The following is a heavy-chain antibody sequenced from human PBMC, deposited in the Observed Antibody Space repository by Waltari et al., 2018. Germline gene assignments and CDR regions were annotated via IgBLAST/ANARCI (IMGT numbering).Heavy chain of an antibody. CDR1: GGSISSSSYY. V-gene: IGHV4-39*01. D-gene: IGHD4-17*01. J-gene: IGHJ5*02. CDR2: IYYSGST. Sequence: QLQLQESGPGLVKPSETLSLTCPVSGGSISSSSYYWGWIRQHPGKGLEWIGSIYYSGSTYYNPSLKSRVTISVDTSKNQFSLKLSSVTAADTAVYYCARHDYGDLNWFDPWGQGTLVTVSS. CDR3: ARHDYGDLNWFDP.